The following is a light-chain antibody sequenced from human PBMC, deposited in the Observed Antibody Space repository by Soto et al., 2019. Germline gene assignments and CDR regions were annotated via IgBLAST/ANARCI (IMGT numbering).Light chain of an antibody. V-gene: IGKV3-11*01. CDR3: QQRSNWPIT. CDR1: QSVSSY. CDR2: DAS. J-gene: IGKJ5*01. Sequence: EIVLTQSPATLSLSPGERATLSFRTSQSVSSYFSWYQQKPGRAPRLLIYDASNSATGIPARFIGSGSGTYFTLTISSLEPEDFAVYYCQQRSNWPITFGQGTRLEIK.